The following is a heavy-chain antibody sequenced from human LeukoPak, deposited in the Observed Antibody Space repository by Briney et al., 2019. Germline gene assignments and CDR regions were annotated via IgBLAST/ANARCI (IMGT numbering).Heavy chain of an antibody. CDR2: ISSSGATI. Sequence: GGSLRLSCVASGFSFSSYEMSWVRQAPGKGLEWVSYISSSGATIYYADSVKGRFTISRDNAKNSLSLQMYRLRDDDTAVYYCARGGAYCGGDCYPEFDYWGRGTLVTVSS. V-gene: IGHV3-48*03. CDR1: GFSFSSYE. D-gene: IGHD2-21*02. J-gene: IGHJ4*02. CDR3: ARGGAYCGGDCYPEFDY.